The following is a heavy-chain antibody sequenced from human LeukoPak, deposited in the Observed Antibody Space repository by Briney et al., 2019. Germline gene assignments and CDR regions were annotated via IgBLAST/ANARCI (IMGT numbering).Heavy chain of an antibody. J-gene: IGHJ4*02. D-gene: IGHD3-22*01. Sequence: EGSLRLSCAGSGITLSNYGMSWVRQAPGKGLEWVAGISDSGGRTNYADSVKGRFTISRDNPKNTLYLQMNSLRAEDTAVYFCAKRGVVIRVILVGFHKEAYYFDSWGQGALVTLSS. CDR1: GITLSNYG. V-gene: IGHV3-23*01. CDR2: ISDSGGRT. CDR3: AKRGVVIRVILVGFHKEAYYFDS.